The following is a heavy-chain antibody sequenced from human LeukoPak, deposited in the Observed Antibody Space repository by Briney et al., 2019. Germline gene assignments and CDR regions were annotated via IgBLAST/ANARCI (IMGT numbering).Heavy chain of an antibody. CDR3: ARVVDSSGPFDY. CDR2: INWNGGST. V-gene: IGHV3-20*04. Sequence: HPGGSLRLSCAASGFTSDDYGMSWVRQAPGKGLGWVSGINWNGGSTGYADSVKGRFTISRDNAKNSLYLQMNSLRAEDTALYYCARVVDSSGPFDYWGQGTLVTVSS. J-gene: IGHJ4*02. D-gene: IGHD6-25*01. CDR1: GFTSDDYG.